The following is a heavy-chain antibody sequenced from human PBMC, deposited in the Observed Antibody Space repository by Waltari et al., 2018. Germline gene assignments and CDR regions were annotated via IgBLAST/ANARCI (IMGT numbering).Heavy chain of an antibody. D-gene: IGHD3-10*01. CDR3: AKSPGVRGVIYDY. CDR1: GFTFSSYA. CDR2: IYSGGNT. V-gene: IGHV3-23*03. J-gene: IGHJ4*02. Sequence: EVQLLESGGGLVQPGGSLRLSCAASGFTFSSYAMSWVRQAPGKGLEWVSVIYSGGNTDYADSVKGRFTISRDNSKNTLYLQMNSLRAEYTAVYYCAKSPGVRGVIYDYWGQGTLVTVSS.